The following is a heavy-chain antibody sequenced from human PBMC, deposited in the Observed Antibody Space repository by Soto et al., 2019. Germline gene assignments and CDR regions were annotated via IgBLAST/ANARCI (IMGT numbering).Heavy chain of an antibody. Sequence: LSLTCTVSGGSISSYYWSWIRQPPGKGLEWIGYIYYSGSTNYNPSLKSRVTISVDTSKNQFSLKLSSVTAADTAVYYCARSTEYSSSWYSLHGMDVWGQGTTVTVSS. V-gene: IGHV4-59*01. D-gene: IGHD6-13*01. CDR2: IYYSGST. J-gene: IGHJ6*02. CDR3: ARSTEYSSSWYSLHGMDV. CDR1: GGSISSYY.